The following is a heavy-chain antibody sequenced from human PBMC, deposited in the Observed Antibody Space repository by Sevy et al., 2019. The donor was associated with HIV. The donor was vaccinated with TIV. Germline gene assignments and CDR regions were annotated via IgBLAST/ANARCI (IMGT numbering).Heavy chain of an antibody. CDR1: GFTFSAYW. V-gene: IGHV3-7*01. J-gene: IGHJ4*02. CDR2: IKADGSDK. Sequence: GGSLRLSCAASGFTFSAYWMNWVRQAPGKGLEWVANIKADGSDKHYVDSVEGRFTISRDNAKNSLYLQMNSLRVEDTAFYYFAQETTARFDSWGQGTLVTVSS. CDR3: AQETTARFDS. D-gene: IGHD2-21*02.